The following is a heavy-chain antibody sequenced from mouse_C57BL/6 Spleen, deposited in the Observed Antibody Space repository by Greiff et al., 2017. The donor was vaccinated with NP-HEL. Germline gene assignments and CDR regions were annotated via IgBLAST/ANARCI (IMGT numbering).Heavy chain of an antibody. D-gene: IGHD2-4*01. CDR3: AWRAYYDIAMDD. J-gene: IGHJ4*01. V-gene: IGHV1-53*01. CDR1: GYTFTSYW. Sequence: VQLQQSGAELAKPGASVKLSCKASGYTFTSYWMHWVKQRPGQGLEWIGNINPSNGGTNYNEKFKSKATLTVDKSSSTAYMQLSSLTSEDSAVYDCAWRAYYDIAMDDWGQGTSVTVAS. CDR2: INPSNGGT.